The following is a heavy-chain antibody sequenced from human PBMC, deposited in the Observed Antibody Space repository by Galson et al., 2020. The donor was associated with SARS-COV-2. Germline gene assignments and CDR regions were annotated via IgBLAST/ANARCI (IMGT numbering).Heavy chain of an antibody. V-gene: IGHV4-38-2*02. CDR3: ARDEGYTSGWADGGWD. D-gene: IGHD6-19*01. Sequence: SETLSLTCTVSGYSINSGYFWGWIRQPPGKGLEWIGSIFHSGSTFYNPSLESRVTISRDTSKNQFSLKLTSVTAADTAVYYCARDEGYTSGWADGGWDWGQGTLVTVSS. CDR2: IFHSGST. CDR1: GYSINSGYF. J-gene: IGHJ4*02.